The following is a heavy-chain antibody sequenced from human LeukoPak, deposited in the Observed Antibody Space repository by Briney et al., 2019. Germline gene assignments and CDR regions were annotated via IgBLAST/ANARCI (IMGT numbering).Heavy chain of an antibody. Sequence: SGESLKISCKGSGYSFTSYWIGWVRQMPGKGLEWRGIFYPGDSDTRYSPSFQGQVTISADKSISTAYLQWSSLKASDTAMYYCARYSSSWYQGGWFDPWGQGTLVTVSS. D-gene: IGHD6-13*01. CDR2: FYPGDSDT. V-gene: IGHV5-51*01. J-gene: IGHJ5*02. CDR1: GYSFTSYW. CDR3: ARYSSSWYQGGWFDP.